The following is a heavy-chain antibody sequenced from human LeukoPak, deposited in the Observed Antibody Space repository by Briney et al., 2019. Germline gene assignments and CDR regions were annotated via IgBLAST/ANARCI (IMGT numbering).Heavy chain of an antibody. Sequence: GESLKISCKGSGYSSADSWIAWVRQMPGKGLEWMGLIYPGDSDTRYSPSFQGQVSISVDKSISTTFLQWSSLKASDTAMYYCARQYGRPYDYWGQGTLVSVSS. J-gene: IGHJ4*02. CDR1: GYSSADSW. CDR3: ARQYGRPYDY. CDR2: IYPGDSDT. V-gene: IGHV5-51*01. D-gene: IGHD3-10*01.